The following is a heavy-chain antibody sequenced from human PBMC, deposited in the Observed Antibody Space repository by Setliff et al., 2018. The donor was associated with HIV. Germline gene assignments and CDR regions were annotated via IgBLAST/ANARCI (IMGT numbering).Heavy chain of an antibody. V-gene: IGHV2-5*02. J-gene: IGHJ4*02. D-gene: IGHD2-8*01. Sequence: SGPTLVNPTQTLTLTCTFSGFSLSTSGVGVGWIRQAPGKALEWLALIYWDDDKRYSPSLKNRLTITKGSSKNQVVLKMTNMDPVDTATYYCAHKGPDALREDFDYWGQGTLVT. CDR1: GFSLSTSGVG. CDR3: AHKGPDALREDFDY. CDR2: IYWDDDK.